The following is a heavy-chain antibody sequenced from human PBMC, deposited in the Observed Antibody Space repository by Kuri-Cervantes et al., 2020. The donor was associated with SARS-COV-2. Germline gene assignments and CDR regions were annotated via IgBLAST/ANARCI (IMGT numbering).Heavy chain of an antibody. CDR1: GGSISSYY. CDR2: IYYSGST. CDR3: ASIAAAALGAFDI. Sequence: SETLSLTCTVSGGSISSYYWSWIRQPPGKGLEWIGYIYYSGSTNYNPSLKSRVTISVDTSKNQFSLKLSSVTAADTAVYYGASIAAAALGAFDIWGQGTTVTVSS. V-gene: IGHV4-59*08. D-gene: IGHD6-13*01. J-gene: IGHJ3*02.